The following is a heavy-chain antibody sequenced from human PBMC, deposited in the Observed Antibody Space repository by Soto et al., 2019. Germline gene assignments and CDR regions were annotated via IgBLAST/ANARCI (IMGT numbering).Heavy chain of an antibody. CDR1: GFSLSTSGLG. CDR3: AHRPSGWYLFDY. Sequence: QITLKESGPTLVRPTQTLTLTCTVSGFSLSTSGLGVGWIRQPPGKALEWLALIYWNDDKRYSPSLKSRLTIPKDTSKNQVGLTMTNMDPVDTATYYCAHRPSGWYLFDYWGQGTLVTVSS. J-gene: IGHJ4*02. V-gene: IGHV2-5*01. CDR2: IYWNDDK. D-gene: IGHD6-19*01.